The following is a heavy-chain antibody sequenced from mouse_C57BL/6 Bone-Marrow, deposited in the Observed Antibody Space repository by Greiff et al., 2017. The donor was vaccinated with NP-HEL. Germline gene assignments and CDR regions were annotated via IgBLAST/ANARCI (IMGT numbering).Heavy chain of an antibody. Sequence: EVQRVESEGGLVQPGSSMKLSCTASGFTFSDYYMAWVRQVPEKGLEWVANINYDGSSTYYLDSLKSRFIISRDNAKNILYLQMSSLKSEDTATYYCARAGYGDYWGQGTTLTVSS. V-gene: IGHV5-16*01. D-gene: IGHD2-10*02. CDR2: INYDGSST. J-gene: IGHJ2*01. CDR3: ARAGYGDY. CDR1: GFTFSDYY.